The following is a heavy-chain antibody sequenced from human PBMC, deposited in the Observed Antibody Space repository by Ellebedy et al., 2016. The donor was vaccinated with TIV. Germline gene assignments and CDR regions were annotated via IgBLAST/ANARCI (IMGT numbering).Heavy chain of an antibody. CDR1: GFTFSTYT. Sequence: GGSLRLSXAASGFTFSTYTMAWVRQAPGKGLEWVSSISISSDLIFYADSVRGRVTIARDNAKNSVYLQISSLRADDTAVYYCARNVNYAHDYWGQGTLVTVSP. CDR2: ISISSDLI. V-gene: IGHV3-21*01. D-gene: IGHD1-7*01. CDR3: ARNVNYAHDY. J-gene: IGHJ4*02.